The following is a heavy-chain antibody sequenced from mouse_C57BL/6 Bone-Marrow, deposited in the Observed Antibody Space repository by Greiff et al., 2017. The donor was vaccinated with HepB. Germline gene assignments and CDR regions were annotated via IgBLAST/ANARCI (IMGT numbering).Heavy chain of an antibody. CDR2: IRSKSNNYAT. CDR3: VRLTGPAY. J-gene: IGHJ3*01. Sequence: GGGLVQPKGSLKLSCAASGFSFNTYAMNWVRQAPGKGLEWVARIRSKSNNYATYYADSVKNRFTISRDDSESMLYLQMNNLKTEDTAMYYCVRLTGPAYWGQGTLVTVSA. D-gene: IGHD4-1*01. V-gene: IGHV10-1*01. CDR1: GFSFNTYA.